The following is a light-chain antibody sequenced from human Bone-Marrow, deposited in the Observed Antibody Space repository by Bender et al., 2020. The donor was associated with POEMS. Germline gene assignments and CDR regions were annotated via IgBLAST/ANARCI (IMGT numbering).Light chain of an antibody. Sequence: SYVLTQPPSVSMAPGKTATITCEGNNIRSKSVHWYQQRPGQAPVVVIFFDRDRPSGIPERFSGSSSGTTASLTIAGARAEDEADYYCISRDSSFDQWLFGGGTKLTVL. J-gene: IGLJ3*02. CDR3: ISRDSSFDQWL. CDR1: NIRSKS. V-gene: IGLV3-21*01. CDR2: FDR.